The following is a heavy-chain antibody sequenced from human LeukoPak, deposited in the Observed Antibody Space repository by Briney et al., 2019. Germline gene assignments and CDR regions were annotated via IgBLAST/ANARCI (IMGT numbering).Heavy chain of an antibody. CDR2: INHSGST. J-gene: IGHJ5*02. CDR1: GGSFSGYY. Sequence: SETLSLTCAVYGGSFSGYYWSWIRQPPGKGLEWIGEINHSGSTNYNPSLKSRVTISVDTSKNQFSLKLSSVTAADTAVYYCARGRGWRITMVQGVINWFDPWGQGTLVTVSS. V-gene: IGHV4-34*01. D-gene: IGHD3-10*01. CDR3: ARGRGWRITMVQGVINWFDP.